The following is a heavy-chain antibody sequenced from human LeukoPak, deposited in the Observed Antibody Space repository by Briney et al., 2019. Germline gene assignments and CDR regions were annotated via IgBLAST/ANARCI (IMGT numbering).Heavy chain of an antibody. Sequence: GGSLRLSCAASGFTFSSYAMHWVRQAPGKGLECVSAISSNGGSTYYANSVKGRFTISRDNSKNTLYLQMGSLRAEDMAVYYCAKGVITLDYWGQGTLVTVSS. V-gene: IGHV3-64*01. CDR2: ISSNGGST. CDR3: AKGVITLDY. D-gene: IGHD3-10*01. CDR1: GFTFSSYA. J-gene: IGHJ4*02.